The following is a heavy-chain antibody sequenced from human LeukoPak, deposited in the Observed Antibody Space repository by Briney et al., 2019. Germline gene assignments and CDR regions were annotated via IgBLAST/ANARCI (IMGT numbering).Heavy chain of an antibody. V-gene: IGHV4-59*11. Sequence: SETLSLICSVSGGSLSSHYWSWIRQPPGKGLELMGQIHDTGSTYYNPSLTGRVTISLDTSNNQFSLKLTSMTAADTAVYYCARFSSGCSTSSCYLSYWGQGTLVTVS. D-gene: IGHD2-2*01. CDR2: IHDTGST. J-gene: IGHJ4*02. CDR1: GGSLSSHY. CDR3: ARFSSGCSTSSCYLSY.